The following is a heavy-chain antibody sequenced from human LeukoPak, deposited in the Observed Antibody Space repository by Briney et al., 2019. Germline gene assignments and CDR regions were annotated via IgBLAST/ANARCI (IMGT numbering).Heavy chain of an antibody. CDR1: GDSVSRNTTS. J-gene: IGHJ3*02. Sequence: SQTLSLTCAISGDSVSRNTTSWNWIRQSPSRGLEWLGRTYYRSKWYNDYVVSVKSRIIISPDTSKNQFSLQLNSVAPEDTAVYYCAREIAGTCAFDIWGQGTVVTVSS. CDR3: AREIAGTCAFDI. CDR2: TYYRSKWYN. D-gene: IGHD6-13*01. V-gene: IGHV6-1*01.